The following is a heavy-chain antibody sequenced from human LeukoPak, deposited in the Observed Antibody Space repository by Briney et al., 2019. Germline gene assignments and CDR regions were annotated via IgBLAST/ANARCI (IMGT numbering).Heavy chain of an antibody. CDR1: GFTFSSYS. CDR3: AKANDYGDYTYFDY. D-gene: IGHD4-17*01. CDR2: ISSSSSTI. J-gene: IGHJ4*02. V-gene: IGHV3-48*01. Sequence: GGSLRLSCAASGFTFSSYSMNWVRQAPGKGLEWVSHISSSSSTIYYADSVKGRFTISRDNAKNSLYLQMNSLRAEDMALYYCAKANDYGDYTYFDYWGQGTLVTVSS.